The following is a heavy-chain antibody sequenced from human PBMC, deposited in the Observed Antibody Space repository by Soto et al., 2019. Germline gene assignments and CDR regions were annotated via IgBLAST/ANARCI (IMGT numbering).Heavy chain of an antibody. V-gene: IGHV3-23*01. CDR1: GFTLSSNS. Sequence: EVQLLEFGGGLVQPGGSLRLSCAASGFTLSSNSMNWVRQAPGKGLEWVSIIGGSGNTYYADSVKGRFTISRDNSKKTLYLQMSKRGAEDTAVYYCAKEQWLALWGQGTLVTVSS. D-gene: IGHD6-19*01. CDR3: AKEQWLAL. J-gene: IGHJ4*02. CDR2: IIGGSGNT.